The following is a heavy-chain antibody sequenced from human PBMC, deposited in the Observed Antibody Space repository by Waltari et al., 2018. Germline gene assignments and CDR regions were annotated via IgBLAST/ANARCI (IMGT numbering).Heavy chain of an antibody. CDR3: ARDVAPTRSPMFDY. V-gene: IGHV3-23*01. D-gene: IGHD2-21*01. CDR1: GFGFTSYA. Sequence: EVQLLGSGGGWVQPGESLRLAGAASGFGFTSYAMTGVRQAPGKEPEWVSTISDRGANTHYAASVTGRFTISRDNSKSMLYLQMNNLRAEDTALYYCARDVAPTRSPMFDYWGQGTLVIVSS. CDR2: ISDRGANT. J-gene: IGHJ4*02.